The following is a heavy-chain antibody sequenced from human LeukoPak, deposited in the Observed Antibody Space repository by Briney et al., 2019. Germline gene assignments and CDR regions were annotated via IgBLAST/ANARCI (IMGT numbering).Heavy chain of an antibody. CDR2: MNPNSGNT. Sequence: GASVKVSCKASGYTFTSYDINWVRQATGQGLEWMGWMNPNSGNTGYAQKFQGGVTMTKNTSISTAYMELSSLRSEDTAVYYCARVGYYDSSGYYSPQKAFDYWGQGTLVTVSS. CDR1: GYTFTSYD. CDR3: ARVGYYDSSGYYSPQKAFDY. J-gene: IGHJ4*02. D-gene: IGHD3-22*01. V-gene: IGHV1-8*01.